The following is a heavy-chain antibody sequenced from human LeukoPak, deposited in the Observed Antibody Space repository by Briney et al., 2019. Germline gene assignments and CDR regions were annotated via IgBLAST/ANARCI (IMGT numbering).Heavy chain of an antibody. V-gene: IGHV1-69*05. D-gene: IGHD4-17*01. J-gene: IGHJ6*03. CDR2: IIPIFGTA. CDR1: GGTFSSYA. CDR3: ASAIILQRLSSYYYMDV. Sequence: SVRVSCKASGGTFSSYAISWVRQAPRQGLEWMGGIIPIFGTANYAQKFQGRVTITTDESTSTAYMELSSLRSEDTAVYYCASAIILQRLSSYYYMDVWGKGTTVTVSS.